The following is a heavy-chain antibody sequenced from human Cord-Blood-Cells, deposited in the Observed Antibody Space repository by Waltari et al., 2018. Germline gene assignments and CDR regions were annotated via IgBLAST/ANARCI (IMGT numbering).Heavy chain of an antibody. CDR2: INPNRGGT. CDR3: ARPLELGTEGDY. Sequence: QVQLVQSGAEVKKPGASVKVSCKASGYTFTGYYMHWVRQAPGQGLEWMGRINPNRGGTNYAQKFQGRVTMTRDTSISTAYMELSRLGSDDTAVYYCARPLELGTEGDYWGQGTLVTVSS. J-gene: IGHJ4*02. D-gene: IGHD7-27*01. CDR1: GYTFTGYY. V-gene: IGHV1-2*06.